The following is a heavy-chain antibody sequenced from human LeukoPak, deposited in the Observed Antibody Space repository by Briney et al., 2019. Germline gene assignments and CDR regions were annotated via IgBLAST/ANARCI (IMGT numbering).Heavy chain of an antibody. CDR2: IYYSGST. CDR3: ARVRRFLEWCPDY. V-gene: IGHV4-39*01. CDR1: GGSISSSSYY. D-gene: IGHD3-3*01. J-gene: IGHJ4*02. Sequence: SETLSLTCTVSGGSISSSSYYWGWIRQPPGKGLEWIGSIYYSGSTYYNPSLKSRVTISVDTSKNQFSLKLSSVTAADTAVYYCARVRRFLEWCPDYWGQGTLVTVSS.